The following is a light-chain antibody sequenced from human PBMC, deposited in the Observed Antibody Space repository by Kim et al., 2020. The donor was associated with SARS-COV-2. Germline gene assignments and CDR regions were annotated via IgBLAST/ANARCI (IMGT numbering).Light chain of an antibody. CDR3: QSADSSGTYVV. CDR1: ALPKQY. J-gene: IGLJ2*01. CDR2: KDS. V-gene: IGLV3-25*03. Sequence: SPEQTARITCSGDALPKQYAYWYQQKPGQAPVLVIYKDSERPSGIPERFSGSSSGTTVTLTISGVQAEDEADYYCQSADSSGTYVVFGGGTKLTVL.